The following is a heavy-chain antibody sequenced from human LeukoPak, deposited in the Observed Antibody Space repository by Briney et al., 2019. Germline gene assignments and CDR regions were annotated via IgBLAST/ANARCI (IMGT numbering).Heavy chain of an antibody. CDR2: MNPNSGNT. CDR1: GYTCITYD. Sequence: ASVKVSCKASGYTCITYDINWVRQATGQGLEWMGKMNPNSGNTAYAQKFQARVTVTSNTSITTAYMEVSGLTSEDTAVYYCARGVRFGDFDFWGQGTLVTVSS. CDR3: ARGVRFGDFDF. J-gene: IGHJ4*02. V-gene: IGHV1-8*01. D-gene: IGHD3-10*01.